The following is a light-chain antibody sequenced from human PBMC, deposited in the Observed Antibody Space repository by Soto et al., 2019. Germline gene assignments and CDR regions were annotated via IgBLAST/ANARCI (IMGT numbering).Light chain of an antibody. V-gene: IGKV3-20*01. J-gene: IGKJ2*01. CDR2: GAS. CDR3: QQYGSSPPYT. Sequence: EIVLTQSPGTLSLPPGERATLSCRASQSVSSSYLAWYQQKPGQAPRLLIYGASSRATGIPDRFSCSGSGTDFTLTISRLEREDFAVYYCQQYGSSPPYTFGQGTKLEIK. CDR1: QSVSSSY.